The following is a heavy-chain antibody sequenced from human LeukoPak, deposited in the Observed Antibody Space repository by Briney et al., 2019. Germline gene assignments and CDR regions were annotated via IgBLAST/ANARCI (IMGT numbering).Heavy chain of an antibody. J-gene: IGHJ4*02. CDR2: ISYDGSNK. V-gene: IGHV3-30-3*01. Sequence: PGGSLRLSCAASGFTFSSYAMHWVRQAPDKGLEWVAVISYDGSNKYYADSVKGRFTISRDNSKNTLYLQMNSLRAEDTAVYYCAREALITIFGVVIHPYYFDYWGQGTLVTVSS. D-gene: IGHD3-3*01. CDR3: AREALITIFGVVIHPYYFDY. CDR1: GFTFSSYA.